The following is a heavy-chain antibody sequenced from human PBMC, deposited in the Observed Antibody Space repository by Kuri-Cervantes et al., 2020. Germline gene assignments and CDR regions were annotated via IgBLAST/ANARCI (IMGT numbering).Heavy chain of an antibody. Sequence: ASVKVSCKASGYTFTSYDINWVRQATGQGLEWMGWMNPNSGNTGYAQKFQGRVTMTRNTSISTAYMELSSLRSEDTAVYYCARPKRGYYAMDVWGQGTTVTVSS. CDR3: ARPKRGYYAMDV. J-gene: IGHJ6*02. CDR1: GYTFTSYD. V-gene: IGHV1-8*01. D-gene: IGHD3-16*01. CDR2: MNPNSGNT.